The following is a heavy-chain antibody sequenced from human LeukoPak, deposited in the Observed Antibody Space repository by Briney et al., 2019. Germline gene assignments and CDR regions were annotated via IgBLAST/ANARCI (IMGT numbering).Heavy chain of an antibody. CDR2: IKKDGSEK. J-gene: IGHJ4*02. CDR1: RFTFSRYW. D-gene: IGHD4-23*01. CDR3: SRGDYGGNTYYFDS. V-gene: IGHV3-7*04. Sequence: GGSLRLSCAASRFTFSRYWMSWVRQAPGKGPEWVANIKKDGSEKYYVDSVKGRFTISRENAKNSLYLQINSLRAEDTALYYCSRGDYGGNTYYFDSWGQGTLVIVSS.